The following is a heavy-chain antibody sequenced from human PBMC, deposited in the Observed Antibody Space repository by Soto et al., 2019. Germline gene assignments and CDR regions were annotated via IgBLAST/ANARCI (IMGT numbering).Heavy chain of an antibody. V-gene: IGHV3-7*01. CDR2: IKQDGSEK. CDR1: GFTFSRYW. Sequence: PGGSLRLSCAASGFTFSRYWMSWVRQAPGKGLEWVVNIKQDGSEKYYVDSVKGRFTISRDNAKNSLYLQMKSLRAEGTAVYYCASGRFYYGSGLGPPFDYWGQGTLVTVSS. J-gene: IGHJ4*02. CDR3: ASGRFYYGSGLGPPFDY. D-gene: IGHD3-10*01.